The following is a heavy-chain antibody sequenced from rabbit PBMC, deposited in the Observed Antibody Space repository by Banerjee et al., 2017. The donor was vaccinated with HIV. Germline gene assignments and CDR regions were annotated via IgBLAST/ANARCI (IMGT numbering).Heavy chain of an antibody. V-gene: IGHV1S40*01. Sequence: QSLEESGGDLVKPGASLTLTCTASGFSFSSSYYMCWVRQAPGKGLEWIACIYAGSSGSTYYASWAKGRFTISKTSSTTVTLQMTSLTAADTATYFCASETGYAGYGYATGIYFNLWGPGTLVTVS. CDR3: ASETGYAGYGYATGIYFNL. J-gene: IGHJ4*01. CDR1: GFSFSSSYY. CDR2: IYAGSSGST. D-gene: IGHD6-1*01.